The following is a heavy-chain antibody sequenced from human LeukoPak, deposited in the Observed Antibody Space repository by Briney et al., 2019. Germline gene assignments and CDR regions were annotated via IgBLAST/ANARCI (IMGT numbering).Heavy chain of an antibody. D-gene: IGHD3-10*01. J-gene: IGHJ4*02. Sequence: GGSLKISCKGSGYSFSTYWISWGRQMPGKGLEWMGIIYPGDSDTRYSPSFQGQVTISADKSISTAYLQWISLKASDAAMYYCARRNYYGSGSYYSHFDYWGQGTLVTVSS. CDR2: IYPGDSDT. CDR3: ARRNYYGSGSYYSHFDY. V-gene: IGHV5-51*01. CDR1: GYSFSTYW.